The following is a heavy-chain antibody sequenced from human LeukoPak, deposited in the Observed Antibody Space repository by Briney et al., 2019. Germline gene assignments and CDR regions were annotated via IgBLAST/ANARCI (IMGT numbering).Heavy chain of an antibody. CDR2: IDANTGNP. J-gene: IGHJ4*02. V-gene: IGHV7-4-1*02. CDR3: TRGRDTTGYFVY. Sequence: ASVKVSCKASRYTFSNYTINWVRLAPGQGLEWMGWIDANTGNPTYAQGFAGRFVFSLDTSVTTTYLQISSLKAEDTAVYYCTRGRDTTGYFVYWGQGTLVTVSS. CDR1: RYTFSNYT. D-gene: IGHD3-22*01.